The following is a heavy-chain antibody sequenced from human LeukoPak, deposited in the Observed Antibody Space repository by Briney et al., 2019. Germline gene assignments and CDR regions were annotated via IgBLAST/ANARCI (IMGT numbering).Heavy chain of an antibody. J-gene: IGHJ4*02. CDR3: ARGEHIVVVTASDY. CDR1: GFTFSSYW. Sequence: GSLRLSCAASGFTFSSYWMNWVRQAPGKGLEWVSSISSSSSYIYYADSVKGRFTISRDNAKNSLYLQMNSLRAEDTAVYYCARGEHIVVVTASDYWGQGTLVTVSS. CDR2: ISSSSSYI. D-gene: IGHD2-21*02. V-gene: IGHV3-21*01.